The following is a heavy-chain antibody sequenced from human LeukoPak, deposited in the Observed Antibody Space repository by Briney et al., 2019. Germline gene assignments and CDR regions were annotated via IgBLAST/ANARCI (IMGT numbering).Heavy chain of an antibody. D-gene: IGHD1-26*01. J-gene: IGHJ4*02. CDR2: IKQDGSEK. CDR1: GFTFSSYW. V-gene: IGHV3-7*03. CDR3: AKDMSDSGTYFHFDY. Sequence: GGSLRLSCAASGFTFSSYWMSWVRQAPGKGLEWVANIKQDGSEKYYVDSVKGRFTISRDNNKNSVYLQMNSLRVEDTALYYCAKDMSDSGTYFHFDYWGQGTLVTVSS.